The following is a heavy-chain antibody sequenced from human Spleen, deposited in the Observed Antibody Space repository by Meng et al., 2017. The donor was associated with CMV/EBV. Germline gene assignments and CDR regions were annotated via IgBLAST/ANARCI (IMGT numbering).Heavy chain of an antibody. J-gene: IGHJ5*02. CDR3: ARVGSTRGIAAARNWFDP. Sequence: GGSLRLSCEASGFTFKSFAMGWVRQVAGKGLEWVSGISGSGTNTYYIDSVEGRFTISRDNSKSTLYLQMNSLRAEDTAVYYCARVGSTRGIAAARNWFDPWGQGTLVTVSS. V-gene: IGHV3-23*01. D-gene: IGHD6-13*01. CDR1: GFTFKSFA. CDR2: ISGSGTNT.